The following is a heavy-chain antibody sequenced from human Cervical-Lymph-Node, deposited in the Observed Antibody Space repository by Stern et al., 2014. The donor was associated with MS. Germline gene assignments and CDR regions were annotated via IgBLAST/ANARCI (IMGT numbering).Heavy chain of an antibody. Sequence: QLQLQESGSGLVKPSQTLSLTCAVSGGSISSGGYSWSWIRQPPGNGLEWIGYIYHSGSTYYNPSLKSRVTISVDRSKNQFSLKLSSVTAADTAVYYCARSSTVTPNAFDIWGQGTMVTVSS. CDR2: IYHSGST. CDR3: ARSSTVTPNAFDI. CDR1: GGSISSGGYS. J-gene: IGHJ3*02. V-gene: IGHV4-30-2*01. D-gene: IGHD4-17*01.